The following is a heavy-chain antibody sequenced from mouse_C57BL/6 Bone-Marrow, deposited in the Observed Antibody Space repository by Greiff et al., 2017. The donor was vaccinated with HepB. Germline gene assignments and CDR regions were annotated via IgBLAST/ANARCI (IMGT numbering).Heavy chain of an antibody. CDR1: GYTFTSYW. J-gene: IGHJ2*01. CDR3: TRRTNWDVGDYFDY. CDR2: IYPGNSDT. V-gene: IGHV1-5*01. Sequence: VQLQQSGTVLARPGASVKMSCKTSGYTFTSYWMHWVKQRPGQGLEWIGAIYPGNSDTSYNQKFKGKAKLTAVTSASTAYMELSSLTNEDSAVYYCTRRTNWDVGDYFDYWGQGTTLTVSS. D-gene: IGHD4-1*01.